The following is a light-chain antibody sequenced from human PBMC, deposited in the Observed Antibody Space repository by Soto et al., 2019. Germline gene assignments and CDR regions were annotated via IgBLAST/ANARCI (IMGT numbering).Light chain of an antibody. CDR2: EVT. Sequence: QSVLAQPASVSGSPGQTITISCTGTSSDIGGYNAVSWYQHHPGKAPKLIIYEVTHRPSGVSDRFSASKSGNTACLTISGLQAEDEDDYSCNSFIVRQLYGLGNVIKVTVL. CDR3: NSFIVRQLYG. V-gene: IGLV2-14*01. CDR1: SSDIGGYNA. J-gene: IGLJ1*01.